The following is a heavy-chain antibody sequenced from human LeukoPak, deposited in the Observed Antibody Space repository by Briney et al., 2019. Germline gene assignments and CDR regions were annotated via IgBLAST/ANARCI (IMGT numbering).Heavy chain of an antibody. Sequence: NSGGTNYAQKFQGRVTMTRDTSISTAYMELSRLRSDDTAVYYCARVGGHVYYDFWRGWFDPWGQGTLVTVSS. J-gene: IGHJ5*02. D-gene: IGHD3-3*01. CDR2: NSGGT. V-gene: IGHV1-2*02. CDR3: ARVGGHVYYDFWRGWFDP.